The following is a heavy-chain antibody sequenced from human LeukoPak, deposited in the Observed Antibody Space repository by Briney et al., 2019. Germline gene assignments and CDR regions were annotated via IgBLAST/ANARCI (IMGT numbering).Heavy chain of an antibody. V-gene: IGHV1-2*02. D-gene: IGHD4-17*01. J-gene: IGHJ4*02. CDR3: AREDYGDSDYFDY. CDR2: INPNSGGT. CDR1: GYTFTSYY. Sequence: ASVKVSCKASGYTFTSYYMHWVRQAPGQGLEWMGWINPNSGGTNYAQKFQGRVTMTRDTSISTAYMELSRLRSDDTAVYYCAREDYGDSDYFDYWGQGTLVTVSS.